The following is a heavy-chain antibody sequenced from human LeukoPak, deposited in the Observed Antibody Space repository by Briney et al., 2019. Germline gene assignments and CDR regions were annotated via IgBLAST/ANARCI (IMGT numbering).Heavy chain of an antibody. D-gene: IGHD2-15*01. J-gene: IGHJ1*01. V-gene: IGHV3-48*03. CDR2: ISGSSSTI. Sequence: GGSLRLSCAASGFTFSSYEMNWVRQAPGKGLEWISYISGSSSTIYYADSVKGRFTISRDNVKNSLYLQMNSLRAEDTAVYYCARGPLGYCSGGSCYSNFQHWGQGTLVTVSS. CDR3: ARGPLGYCSGGSCYSNFQH. CDR1: GFTFSSYE.